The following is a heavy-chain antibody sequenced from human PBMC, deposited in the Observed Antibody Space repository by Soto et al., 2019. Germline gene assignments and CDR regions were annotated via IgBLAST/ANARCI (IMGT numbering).Heavy chain of an antibody. CDR1: GGSISSGDYY. Sequence: SETLSLTCTVSGGSISSGDYYWSWIRQPPGKGLEWIGYIYYSGSTYYNPSLKSRVTISVDTSKNQFSLKLSSVTAADTAVYYCARDYRVRGVIGWFDPWGQGTLVTVSS. J-gene: IGHJ5*02. CDR3: ARDYRVRGVIGWFDP. D-gene: IGHD3-10*01. V-gene: IGHV4-30-4*01. CDR2: IYYSGST.